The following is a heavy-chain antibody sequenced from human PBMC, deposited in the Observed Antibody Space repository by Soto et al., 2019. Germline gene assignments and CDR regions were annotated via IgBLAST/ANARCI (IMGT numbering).Heavy chain of an antibody. CDR3: ATSPGRNH. CDR2: IYSAGNT. Sequence: GGSLRLSCAASGFTFSSYAMSWVRQAPGKGLEGVSVIYSAGNTFYSDSVKGRFTISRDNSKNTLYLQMSSLRAEDTAVYYCATSPGRNHWGQGTLVTVSS. V-gene: IGHV3-53*01. J-gene: IGHJ5*02. CDR1: GFTFSSYA.